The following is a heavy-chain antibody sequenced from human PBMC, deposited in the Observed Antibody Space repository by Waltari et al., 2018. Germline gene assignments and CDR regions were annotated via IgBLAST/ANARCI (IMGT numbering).Heavy chain of an antibody. D-gene: IGHD1-26*01. V-gene: IGHV3-23*01. J-gene: IGHJ4*02. Sequence: EMHLLESGGGLVQPGGSLRLSCVVSEFHFSRDGVSWVRQGPGKGLEWVSAIRARGGSTFYADSVKGRFTVSRDNSKKTVYLQMNSLRADDTAVYYCASMTWDIPLTNDCWGQGTLVTVSS. CDR2: IRARGGST. CDR3: ASMTWDIPLTNDC. CDR1: EFHFSRDG.